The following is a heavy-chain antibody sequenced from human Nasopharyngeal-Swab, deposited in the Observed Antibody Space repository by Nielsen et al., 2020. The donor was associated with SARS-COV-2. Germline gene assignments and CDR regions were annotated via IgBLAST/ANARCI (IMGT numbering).Heavy chain of an antibody. CDR2: ISYDGINK. Sequence: GESLKISCAASGFTFRSYAMHWVRQAPGKGLEWVAVISYDGINKYYADSVKGRFTISRDNSKNTLYLQMNSLRAEDTAVYYCARDSDCGGDCYPYDAFDIWGQGTMVTVSS. CDR3: ARDSDCGGDCYPYDAFDI. CDR1: GFTFRSYA. V-gene: IGHV3-30-3*01. D-gene: IGHD2-21*02. J-gene: IGHJ3*02.